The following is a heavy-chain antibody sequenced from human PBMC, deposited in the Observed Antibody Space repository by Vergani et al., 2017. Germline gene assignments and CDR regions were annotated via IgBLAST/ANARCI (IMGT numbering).Heavy chain of an antibody. CDR2: ISSSSSTI. V-gene: IGHV3-48*04. Sequence: EVQLVESGGGLVQPGGSLRLSCAASGFTFSSYSMNWVRQAPGKGLEWVSYISSSSSTIYYADSVKGRFTISRDNAKNSLYLQMNSLRAEDTAVYYCARNNPRLGELSDYWGQGTLVTVSS. D-gene: IGHD3-16*02. CDR3: ARNNPRLGELSDY. CDR1: GFTFSSYS. J-gene: IGHJ4*02.